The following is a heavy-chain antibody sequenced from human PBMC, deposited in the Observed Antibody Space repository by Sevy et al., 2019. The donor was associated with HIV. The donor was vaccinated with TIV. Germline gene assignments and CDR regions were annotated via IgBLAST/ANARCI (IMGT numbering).Heavy chain of an antibody. CDR3: ATGTLLGPLPFQD. CDR2: ITTTSSDT. CDR1: GFIFSDFS. D-gene: IGHD1-26*01. J-gene: IGHJ1*01. Sequence: GGSLRLSCPASGFIFSDFSMSWVRRAPGKGLEWVSTITTTSSDTYYADSVKGRFTTSRDNAKNSLYLQMNSLTAEDTGVYYCATGTLLGPLPFQDWGQGTLVTVSS. V-gene: IGHV3-21*01.